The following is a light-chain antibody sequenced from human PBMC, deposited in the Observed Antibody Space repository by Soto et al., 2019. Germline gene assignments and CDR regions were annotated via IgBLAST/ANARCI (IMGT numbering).Light chain of an antibody. Sequence: EILLTQSPGTLSLSPGERATLSCRASQSVNNNYLAWHQQKPGQAPRLLILGASSRATGIPDRFSGSGSGTDFTLTISRVEPEDFAVYYCQQYGSSLITFGQGTKVDI. CDR1: QSVNNNY. CDR3: QQYGSSLIT. V-gene: IGKV3-20*01. J-gene: IGKJ1*01. CDR2: GAS.